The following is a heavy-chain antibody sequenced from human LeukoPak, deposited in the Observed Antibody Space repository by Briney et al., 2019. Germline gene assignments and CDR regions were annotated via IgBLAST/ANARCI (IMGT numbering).Heavy chain of an antibody. CDR1: GYTFTSNY. J-gene: IGHJ6*03. CDR2: ISPSGGST. Sequence: ASVKVSCKAFGYTFTSNYMHWVRQAPGQGPEWMGVISPSGGSTTYAQKFQGRVTITADKSTSTAYMELSSLRSEDTAVYYCARADGYCSGGSCRYSYYMDVWGKGTTVTVSS. CDR3: ARADGYCSGGSCRYSYYMDV. V-gene: IGHV1-46*01. D-gene: IGHD2-15*01.